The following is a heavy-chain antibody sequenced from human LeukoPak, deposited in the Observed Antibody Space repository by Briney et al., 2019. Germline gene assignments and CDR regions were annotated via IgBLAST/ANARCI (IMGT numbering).Heavy chain of an antibody. J-gene: IGHJ4*02. CDR1: GGSISSSDW. CDR3: ARVGPSRTGPHYCGGDCYFDY. D-gene: IGHD2-21*02. Sequence: SSETLSLTCAVSGGSISSSDWWSWVRQPPGKGLEWIGEIYHSGSTNYNPSLKSRVTISVDKSKNQFSLKLSSVTAADTAVYYCARVGPSRTGPHYCGGDCYFDYWGQGTLVTVSS. CDR2: IYHSGST. V-gene: IGHV4-4*02.